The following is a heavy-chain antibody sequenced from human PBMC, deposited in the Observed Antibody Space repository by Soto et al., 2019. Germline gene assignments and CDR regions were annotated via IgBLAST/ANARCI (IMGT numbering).Heavy chain of an antibody. Sequence: DVQLVESGGGLVQPGGSLRLSCAASGFTFSRYWMSWVRQAPGKGLEWVASIKQDGSEKYHVDSVKGRFTISRDNVENSLYLQMNSLRAEHTAVYYCARLIWIAATSYYFDYWGQGTLVTVAS. CDR1: GFTFSRYW. V-gene: IGHV3-7*01. D-gene: IGHD2-15*01. CDR2: IKQDGSEK. J-gene: IGHJ4*02. CDR3: ARLIWIAATSYYFDY.